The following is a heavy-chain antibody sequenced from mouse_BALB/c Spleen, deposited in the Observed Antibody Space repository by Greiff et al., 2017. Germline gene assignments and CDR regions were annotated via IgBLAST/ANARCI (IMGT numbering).Heavy chain of an antibody. CDR2: IYPGNVNT. CDR3: ARDTKAMDY. J-gene: IGHJ4*01. D-gene: IGHD1-1*01. Sequence: VQLQQSGPELVKPGASVRISCKASGYTFTSYYIHWVKQRPGQGLEWIGWIYPGNVNTKYNEKFKGKATLTADKSSSTAYMQLSSLTSEDSAVYFCARDTKAMDYWGQGTSVTVSS. V-gene: IGHV1S56*01. CDR1: GYTFTSYY.